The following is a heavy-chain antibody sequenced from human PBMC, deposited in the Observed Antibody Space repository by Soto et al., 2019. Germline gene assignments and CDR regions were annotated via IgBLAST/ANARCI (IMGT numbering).Heavy chain of an antibody. CDR1: RGSIRRGGYY. D-gene: IGHD2-21*02. V-gene: IGHV4-31*03. J-gene: IGHJ4*02. CDR3: ARGSPVATDY. Sequence: SETLSLTRTVSRGSIRRGGYYWTWIRQHPGKGREWIGYIYYRGSTYYNPSLKSRVTISVDTSKNQFSLKLSSVTAADTAVYYCARGSPVATDYWGQGTLVTVSS. CDR2: IYYRGST.